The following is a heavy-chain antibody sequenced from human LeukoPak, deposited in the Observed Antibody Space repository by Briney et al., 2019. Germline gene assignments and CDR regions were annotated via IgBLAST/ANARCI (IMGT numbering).Heavy chain of an antibody. CDR2: IYYSGST. CDR3: ARHVPSLISPIVGVSGYYYGMDV. Sequence: PSETLSLTCTVSGGSISSSSYYWGWIRQPPGKGLEWIGSIYYSGSTYYNPSLKSRVTISVDTSKNQFSLKLSSVTAADTAVYYCARHVPSLISPIVGVSGYYYGMDVWGQGTTVTVSS. CDR1: GGSISSSSYY. V-gene: IGHV4-39*01. J-gene: IGHJ6*02. D-gene: IGHD1-26*01.